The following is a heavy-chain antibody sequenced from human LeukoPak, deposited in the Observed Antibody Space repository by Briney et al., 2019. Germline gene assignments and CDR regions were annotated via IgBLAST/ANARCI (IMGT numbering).Heavy chain of an antibody. V-gene: IGHV1-8*02. J-gene: IGHJ4*02. CDR3: ARTTHVRGKAYTY. D-gene: IGHD3-10*01. CDR2: MNPNSGNT. CDR1: GYTFTSYG. Sequence: GASVKVSCKASGYTFTSYGISWVRQATGQGLEWMGWMNPNSGNTGYAQKFQGRVTMPRNTSISTAYMELSSLRSEDTAVYYCARTTHVRGKAYTYWGQGTLVTVSS.